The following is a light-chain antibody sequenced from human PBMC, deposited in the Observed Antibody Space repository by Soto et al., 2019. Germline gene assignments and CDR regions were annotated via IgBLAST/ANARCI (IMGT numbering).Light chain of an antibody. CDR1: QSVSSSY. CDR3: RQYDNSPWT. CDR2: GAS. V-gene: IGKV3-20*01. Sequence: EIVLTQSPGTLSLSPGEGATLSCRASQSVSSSYLAWYQQKPGQAPRLLIYGASSRATGIPARFSGGWSGTDFTLTISRLEPDDFAVYCFRQYDNSPWTFGQGTKVEIK. J-gene: IGKJ1*01.